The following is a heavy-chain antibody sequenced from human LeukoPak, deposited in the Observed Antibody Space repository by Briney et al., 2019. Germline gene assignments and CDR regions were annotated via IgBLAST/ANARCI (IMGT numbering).Heavy chain of an antibody. CDR3: SRVGSCSYDFWSGFSNYYYYMDV. CDR1: GFTFSSYW. Sequence: GGSLRLPCAASGFTFSSYWMSWVRQAPGKGLEWVANIKQDGSEKYYVDSVEGRFTISRDNAKNSLYLQMNSLRAEDTAVYYCSRVGSCSYDFWSGFSNYYYYMDVWGKGTTVTVSS. CDR2: IKQDGSEK. V-gene: IGHV3-7*01. J-gene: IGHJ6*03. D-gene: IGHD3-3*01.